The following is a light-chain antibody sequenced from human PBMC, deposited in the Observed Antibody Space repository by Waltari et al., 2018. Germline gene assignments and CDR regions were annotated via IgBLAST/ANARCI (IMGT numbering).Light chain of an antibody. CDR1: QRISTY. J-gene: IGKJ1*01. CDR3: QQRSDLPPIT. V-gene: IGKV3-11*01. CDR2: NAS. Sequence: IVLTQSPATLSLSPGDRATLSCRASQRISTYLAWYQQKPGQAPRLLISNASYRATGIPARFSGSGSGTDFTLTISSLEPEDFAVYYCQQRSDLPPITFGQGTKVEI.